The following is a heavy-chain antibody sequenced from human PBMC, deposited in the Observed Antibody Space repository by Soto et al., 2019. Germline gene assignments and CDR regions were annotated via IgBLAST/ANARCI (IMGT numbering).Heavy chain of an antibody. D-gene: IGHD3-22*01. CDR3: ARDEYYDSSGYWGLGDY. CDR2: INPSGGST. CDR1: GYTFTSYY. Sequence: QVQLVQSGAEVKKPGASVKVSCKASGYTFTSYYMHWVRQAPGQGLEWMGIINPSGGSTSYAQKFQGRVTMTRDTSTSTVYMELSSLRSEDTAVYYCARDEYYDSSGYWGLGDYWGQGTLVTVSS. J-gene: IGHJ4*02. V-gene: IGHV1-46*01.